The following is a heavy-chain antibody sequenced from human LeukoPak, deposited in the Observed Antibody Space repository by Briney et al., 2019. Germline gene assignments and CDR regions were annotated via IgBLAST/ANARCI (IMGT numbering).Heavy chain of an antibody. CDR2: INHSGST. D-gene: IGHD4-23*01. J-gene: IGHJ4*02. CDR1: GFTFSTYE. CDR3: ARGPNYGGNSKDFDY. Sequence: PGGSLRLSCAASGFTFSTYEMNWVRQPPGKGLEWIGEINHSGSTNYNPSLKSRVTISVDTSKNQFSPKLSSVTAADTAVYYCARGPNYGGNSKDFDYWGQGTLVTVSS. V-gene: IGHV4-34*01.